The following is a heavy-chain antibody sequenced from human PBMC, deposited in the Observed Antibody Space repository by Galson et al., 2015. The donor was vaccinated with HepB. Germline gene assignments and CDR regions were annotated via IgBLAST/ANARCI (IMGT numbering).Heavy chain of an antibody. J-gene: IGHJ3*02. CDR2: IWYDGSNK. D-gene: IGHD3-22*01. V-gene: IGHV3-33*08. CDR1: GFTFSSYG. CDR3: ARSKYYYDSSGYYLVSAFDM. Sequence: SLRLSCAASGFTFSSYGMHWVRQAPGKGLEWVAVIWYDGSNKYYADYVKGRFTISRDNSKNTLYLQMNSLRAEDTAVYYCARSKYYYDSSGYYLVSAFDMWGQGTMVTVSS.